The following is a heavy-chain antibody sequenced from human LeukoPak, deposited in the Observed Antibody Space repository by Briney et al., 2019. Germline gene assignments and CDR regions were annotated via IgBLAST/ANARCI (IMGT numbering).Heavy chain of an antibody. V-gene: IGHV3-48*03. CDR2: ISSSGSTI. J-gene: IGHJ6*04. CDR3: AELGITMIGGV. Sequence: HPGGSLRLSCAASGFTFSSYEMSWVRQAPGKGLEWVSYISSSGSTIYYADSVKGRFTISRDNAKNSPYLQMNSLRAEDTAVYYCAELGITMIGGVWGKGTTVTISS. D-gene: IGHD3-10*02. CDR1: GFTFSSYE.